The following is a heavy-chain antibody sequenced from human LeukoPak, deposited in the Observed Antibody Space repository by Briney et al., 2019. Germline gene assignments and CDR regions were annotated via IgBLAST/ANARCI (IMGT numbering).Heavy chain of an antibody. D-gene: IGHD3-22*01. CDR3: ARFGDSSGYYYFYWYFDL. V-gene: IGHV3-53*01. Sequence: GGSLRLSCAASGFTVNNNYMTWVRQAPGKRLEWVSVIYSSGSKSYADSVKGRFIISRDDSKNTLYLQMNSLRAEDTAVYYCARFGDSSGYYYFYWYFDLWGRGTLVTVSS. J-gene: IGHJ2*01. CDR2: IYSSGSK. CDR1: GFTVNNNY.